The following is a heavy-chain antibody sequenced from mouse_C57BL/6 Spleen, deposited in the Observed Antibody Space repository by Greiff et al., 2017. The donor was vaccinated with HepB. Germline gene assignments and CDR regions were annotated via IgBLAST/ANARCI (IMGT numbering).Heavy chain of an antibody. CDR1: GYTFTSYW. CDR2: IDPSDSYT. D-gene: IGHD2-3*01. Sequence: QVQLQQPGAELVMPGASVKLSCKASGYTFTSYWMHWVKQRPGQGLEWIGEIDPSDSYTNYNQKFKGKSTLTVDKSSSTAYMQLSSLTSEDSAVYYCARGALYDCYSRWYFDVWGTGTTVTVSS. J-gene: IGHJ1*03. V-gene: IGHV1-69*01. CDR3: ARGALYDCYSRWYFDV.